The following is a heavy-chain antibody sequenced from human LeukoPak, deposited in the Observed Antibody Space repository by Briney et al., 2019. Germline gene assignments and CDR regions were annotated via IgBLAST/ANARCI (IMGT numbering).Heavy chain of an antibody. CDR2: IYYSGST. CDR1: GGSISSSSYY. D-gene: IGHD5-12*01. V-gene: IGHV4-39*07. J-gene: IGHJ4*02. CDR3: ARVRARGYSGYDRLPDYFDY. Sequence: SETLSLTCTVSGGSISSSSYYWGWIRQPPGKGLEWIGSIYYSGSTYYNPSLKSRVTISVDTSKNQFSLKLSSVTAADTAVYYCARVRARGYSGYDRLPDYFDYWGQGTLVTVSS.